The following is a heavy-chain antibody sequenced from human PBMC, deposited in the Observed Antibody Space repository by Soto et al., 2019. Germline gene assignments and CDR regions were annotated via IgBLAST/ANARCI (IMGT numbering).Heavy chain of an antibody. Sequence: SVKVSCKASGGTFTSYAFSWVRQAPGQGLEWMGGIIPIYDTVMFAQKFQGRVTIAADESSSTANMELTSLTSEDTAVYYCARGKGMEENYYYYGLDIWGQGTTVTVSS. CDR3: ARGKGMEENYYYYGLDI. V-gene: IGHV1-69*13. CDR2: IIPIYDTV. D-gene: IGHD1-1*01. CDR1: GGTFTSYA. J-gene: IGHJ6*02.